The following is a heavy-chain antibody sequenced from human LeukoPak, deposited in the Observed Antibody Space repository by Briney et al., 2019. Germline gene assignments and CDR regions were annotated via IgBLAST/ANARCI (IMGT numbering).Heavy chain of an antibody. D-gene: IGHD4-23*01. CDR1: GFTFSSYW. CDR2: INSDGSST. J-gene: IGHJ5*02. Sequence: GGSLRLSCAASGFTFSSYWMHWVRQAPGKGLVCVSRINSDGSSTTYADFVKGRFTISRDNAKNTLYLQMNSLRAEDTAVYYCARALSYGGNINWFDPWGQGTLVTVSS. V-gene: IGHV3-74*03. CDR3: ARALSYGGNINWFDP.